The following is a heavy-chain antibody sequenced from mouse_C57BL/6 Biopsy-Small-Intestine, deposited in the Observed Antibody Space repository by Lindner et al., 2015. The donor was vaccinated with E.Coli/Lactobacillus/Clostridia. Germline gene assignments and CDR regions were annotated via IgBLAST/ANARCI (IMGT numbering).Heavy chain of an antibody. V-gene: IGHV5-4*01. CDR2: ISDGGSYT. Sequence: VQLQESGGGLVKPGGSLKLSCAASGFTFSSYAMSWVRQTPEKRLEWVATISDGGSYTYYPDNVKGRFTISRDNAKNNLYLQMSHLKSEDTAMYYCARETYYSKGGYFDYWGQGTTLTVSS. CDR3: ARETYYSKGGYFDY. CDR1: GFTFSSYA. J-gene: IGHJ2*01. D-gene: IGHD2-5*01.